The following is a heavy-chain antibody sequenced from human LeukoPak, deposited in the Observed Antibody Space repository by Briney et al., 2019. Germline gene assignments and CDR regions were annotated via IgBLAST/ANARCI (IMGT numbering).Heavy chain of an antibody. CDR1: GFSFSSYA. J-gene: IGHJ6*03. CDR2: IYSGGST. Sequence: PGGSLRLSCAASGFSFSSYAMSWVRQAPGKGLEWVSVIYSGGSTYYADSVKGRFTISRDNSKNTLYLQMNSLRAEDTAVYYCARGQSRRQWLRLFGYYMDVWGKGTTVTVSS. V-gene: IGHV3-53*01. D-gene: IGHD5-12*01. CDR3: ARGQSRRQWLRLFGYYMDV.